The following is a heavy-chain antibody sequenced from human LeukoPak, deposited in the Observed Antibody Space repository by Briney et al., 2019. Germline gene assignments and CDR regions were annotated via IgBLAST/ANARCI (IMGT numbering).Heavy chain of an antibody. J-gene: IGHJ4*02. CDR3: ARDPRGPTGYDHSGRDSFDY. D-gene: IGHD3-22*01. CDR2: ISYDGSNQ. CDR1: GFTFRSYA. V-gene: IGHV3-30*04. Sequence: GGSLRLSCAASGFTFRSYAMHWVRQAPGKGLEWVAVISYDGSNQKYADSVKGRFTISRDNSQNTLYLQMNSLRDEDTAVYYCARDPRGPTGYDHSGRDSFDYWGQGTLVTVSS.